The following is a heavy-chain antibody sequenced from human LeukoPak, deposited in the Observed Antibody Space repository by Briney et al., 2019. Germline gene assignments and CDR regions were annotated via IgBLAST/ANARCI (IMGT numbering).Heavy chain of an antibody. J-gene: IGHJ6*02. V-gene: IGHV1-2*02. CDR2: ITPNTGGT. Sequence: ASVKVSCKASGYSFAGYHMHWVRQAPGQGLEWMGWITPNTGGTNYAQKFQGRVTMTRDTSINTAYMELRRLRSDDTAVYYCARAARVSYYDNSPYGMDVWGQGTTVTVSS. CDR3: ARAARVSYYDNSPYGMDV. CDR1: GYSFAGYH. D-gene: IGHD3-22*01.